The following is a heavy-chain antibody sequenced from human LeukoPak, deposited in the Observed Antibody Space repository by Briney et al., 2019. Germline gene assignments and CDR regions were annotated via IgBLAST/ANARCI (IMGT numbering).Heavy chain of an antibody. CDR3: ARDYVIQKWVPLGL. Sequence: SVKVSCKASGGTFSSYAISWVRQAPGQGLEWMGGIIPIFGTANYAQKFQGRVTITADESTSTAYMELSSLRSEDTAVYYCARDYVIQKWVPLGLWGQGTLVTVSS. CDR1: GGTFSSYA. J-gene: IGHJ4*02. CDR2: IIPIFGTA. V-gene: IGHV1-69*13. D-gene: IGHD1-26*01.